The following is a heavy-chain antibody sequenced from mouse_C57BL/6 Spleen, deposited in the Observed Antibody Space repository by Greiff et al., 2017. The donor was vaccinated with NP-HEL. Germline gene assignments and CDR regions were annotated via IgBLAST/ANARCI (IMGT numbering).Heavy chain of an antibody. D-gene: IGHD2-5*01. CDR2: INPSSGYT. CDR1: GYTFTSYW. Sequence: VQLQQSGAELAKPGASVKLSCKASGYTFTSYWMHWVKQRPGQGLEWIGYINPSSGYTKYNQKFKDKATLTADKSSSPAYMQLSSLTYEDSAVYYCAIRYYSNYWYFDVWGTGTTVTVSS. CDR3: AIRYYSNYWYFDV. J-gene: IGHJ1*03. V-gene: IGHV1-7*01.